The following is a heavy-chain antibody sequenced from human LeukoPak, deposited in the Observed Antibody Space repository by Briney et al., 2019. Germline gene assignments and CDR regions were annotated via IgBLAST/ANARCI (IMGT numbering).Heavy chain of an antibody. CDR1: GFTVSSNY. J-gene: IGHJ6*02. Sequence: QSGRSLRLSCAGSGFTVSSNYMTWVRQAPGKGLECVSAIYGGGTTYYADSVKGRLTISRDSSSHTLHLQINSLRAEDTAVYYCAREARYYDILTGYHTYSGVDVWGQGTTVTVSS. D-gene: IGHD3-9*01. CDR3: AREARYYDILTGYHTYSGVDV. V-gene: IGHV3-66*01. CDR2: IYGGGTT.